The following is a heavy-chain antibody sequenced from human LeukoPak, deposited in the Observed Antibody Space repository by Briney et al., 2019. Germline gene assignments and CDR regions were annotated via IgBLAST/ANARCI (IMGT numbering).Heavy chain of an antibody. J-gene: IGHJ3*02. Sequence: PSETLSLTCTVSGGSISSYYWSWIRQPPGKGLEWIGYIYYSGSTNYNPSLKSRVTISVDTSKNQFSLKLSSVTAADTAVYYCAREDRGYGRSGAFDIWGQGTMVTVSS. CDR2: IYYSGST. CDR3: AREDRGYGRSGAFDI. V-gene: IGHV4-59*01. CDR1: GGSISSYY. D-gene: IGHD3-16*01.